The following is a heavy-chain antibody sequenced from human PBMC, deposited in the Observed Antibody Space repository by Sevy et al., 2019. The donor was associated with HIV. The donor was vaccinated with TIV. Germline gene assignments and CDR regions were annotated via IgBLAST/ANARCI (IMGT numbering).Heavy chain of an antibody. Sequence: GGSLRLSCAASGFTFSSYSMNWVRQAPGKGLEWVSYISSSSSTIYYADSVKGRFTISGDNAKNYLYLQMNSLRDEETAVYYCARGYDFWSGYYTWDYYYYGMDVWGQGTTVTVSS. CDR2: ISSSSSTI. V-gene: IGHV3-48*02. D-gene: IGHD3-3*01. CDR3: ARGYDFWSGYYTWDYYYYGMDV. CDR1: GFTFSSYS. J-gene: IGHJ6*02.